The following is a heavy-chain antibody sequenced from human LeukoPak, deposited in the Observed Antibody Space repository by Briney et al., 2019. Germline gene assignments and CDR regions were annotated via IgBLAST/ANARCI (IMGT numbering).Heavy chain of an antibody. V-gene: IGHV3-23*01. CDR3: AKAEGSGSYLDYYFDY. Sequence: GGSLRLSCAASGFTFSSYAMSWVRQAPGKGLEWVSAISGSGGSTYYADSVKGRFTISRDNSKNTLYLQMNSLRAEDTAVYYCAKAEGSGSYLDYYFDYWGQGTLVTVSS. CDR2: ISGSGGST. J-gene: IGHJ4*02. CDR1: GFTFSSYA. D-gene: IGHD1-26*01.